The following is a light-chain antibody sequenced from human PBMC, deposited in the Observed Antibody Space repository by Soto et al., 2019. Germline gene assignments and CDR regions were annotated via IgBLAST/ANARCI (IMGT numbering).Light chain of an antibody. CDR2: EVS. CDR1: SSDVGGYNY. V-gene: IGLV2-14*01. Sequence: QSVLTQPASVSGSPGQSITISCTGTSSDVGGYNYVSWYQQHPGKAPKLMIYEVSNRPSGVSNRFSGSKSGNTASLTISGLQAEDEADYYCSSCTSSSTLPFGTGTKVTVL. J-gene: IGLJ1*01. CDR3: SSCTSSSTLP.